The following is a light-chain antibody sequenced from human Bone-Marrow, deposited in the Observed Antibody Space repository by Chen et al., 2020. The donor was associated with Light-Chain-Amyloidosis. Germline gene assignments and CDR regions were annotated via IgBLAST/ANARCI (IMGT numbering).Light chain of an antibody. Sequence: EIVLTQSPGTLSLSPGERATLSCRASQSVSSSSVAWYQQKFGQAPSLLMYSVSNRATGIPDRFSGSGSGTDFTLTISRLEPEDCAVYYCQQYGSSPSTFGGGTKVEIK. J-gene: IGKJ4*01. CDR1: QSVSSSS. V-gene: IGKV3-20*01. CDR3: QQYGSSPST. CDR2: SVS.